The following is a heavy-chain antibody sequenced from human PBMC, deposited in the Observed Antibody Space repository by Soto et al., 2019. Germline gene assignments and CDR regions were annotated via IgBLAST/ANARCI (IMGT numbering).Heavy chain of an antibody. D-gene: IGHD1-26*01. CDR1: GYSFTSYW. Sequence: GESLKISCKGSGYSFTSYWIGWVRQMPGKGLEWMGIIYPGDSDTRYSPSFQGQVTISADKSISTAYLQWSSLKASDTAMYYCASPSLVGATKTAFDIWGQGTMVTVSS. CDR2: IYPGDSDT. J-gene: IGHJ3*02. V-gene: IGHV5-51*01. CDR3: ASPSLVGATKTAFDI.